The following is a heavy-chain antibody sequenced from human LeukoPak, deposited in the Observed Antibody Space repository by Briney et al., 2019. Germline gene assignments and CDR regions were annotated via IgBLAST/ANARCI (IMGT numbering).Heavy chain of an antibody. J-gene: IGHJ4*02. CDR2: IYPGDSDT. CDR3: ARLGYYFDY. V-gene: IGHV5-51*01. Sequence: GESLKISCKGFGYSFSTCWIGWVRQMPGKGLEWMGVIYPGDSDTIYSPSFRDQVTMSADRSISTAYLQWSSLKASDTAMYYCARLGYYFDYWGQGTLVTVSS. CDR1: GYSFSTCW. D-gene: IGHD3-16*01.